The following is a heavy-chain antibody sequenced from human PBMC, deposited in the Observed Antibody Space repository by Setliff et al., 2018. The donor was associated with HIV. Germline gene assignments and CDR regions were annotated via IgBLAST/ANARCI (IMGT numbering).Heavy chain of an antibody. CDR3: ARGPLDSSGYRSDAFDI. CDR2: ISHSGRT. Sequence: PSETLSLTCAVYVGSFSGYYWSWIRQPPGKGLEWIGEISHSGRTNYNPSLKSRVTISVDTPKNQFSLKLSSVTAADTAVYYCARGPLDSSGYRSDAFDIWGQGTMVTVSS. CDR1: VGSFSGYY. V-gene: IGHV4-34*01. J-gene: IGHJ3*02. D-gene: IGHD3-22*01.